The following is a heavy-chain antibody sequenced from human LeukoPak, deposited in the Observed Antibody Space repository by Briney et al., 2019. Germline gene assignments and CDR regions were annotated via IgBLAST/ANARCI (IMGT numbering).Heavy chain of an antibody. V-gene: IGHV4-59*01. Sequence: SETLSLTCTVSGGSISSYYWSWIRQPPGKGLEWIGYIYYSGSTNYNPSLKSRVTISVDTSKNQFSLKLSSVTAADTAVYYCATDGMVRGPDAWFDSWGQGTLVTVSS. CDR1: GGSISSYY. CDR2: IYYSGST. CDR3: ATDGMVRGPDAWFDS. D-gene: IGHD3-10*01. J-gene: IGHJ5*01.